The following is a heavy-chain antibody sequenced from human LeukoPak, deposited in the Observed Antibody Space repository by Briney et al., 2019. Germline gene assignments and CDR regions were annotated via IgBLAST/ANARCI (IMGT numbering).Heavy chain of an antibody. V-gene: IGHV4-34*01. CDR1: GGSFSGYY. CDR2: INHSGST. D-gene: IGHD3-16*02. CDR3: ALRATYYDYVWGSYRKEVDY. J-gene: IGHJ4*02. Sequence: ASETLSLTCAVYGGSFSGYYWSWIRQPPGKGLEWIGEINHSGSTNYNPSLKSRVTISVDTSKNQFSLKLSSVTAADTAVYYCALRATYYDYVWGSYRKEVDYWGQGTLVTVSS.